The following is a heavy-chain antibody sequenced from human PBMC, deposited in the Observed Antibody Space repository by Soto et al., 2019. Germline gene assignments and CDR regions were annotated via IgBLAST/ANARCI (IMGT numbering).Heavy chain of an antibody. V-gene: IGHV3-35*01. D-gene: IGHD3-22*01. J-gene: IGHJ4*02. CDR3: VRNWATLRSVTYYYDSSGYYFDY. CDR2: VSWNGSRT. Sequence: PGGSMRLSCAASRFTFSNSDMNWVHQNPGKGLEWVSGVSWNGSRTHYADSVKGRFIISRDNSRNTLYLQTNSLRAEDTAVYYCVRNWATLRSVTYYYDSSGYYFDYWGQGTLVTVSS. CDR1: RFTFSNSD.